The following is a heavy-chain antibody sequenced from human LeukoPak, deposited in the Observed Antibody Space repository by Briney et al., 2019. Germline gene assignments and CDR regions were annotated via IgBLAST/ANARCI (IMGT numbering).Heavy chain of an antibody. CDR3: ARDSGTTGEVKFDP. D-gene: IGHD3-10*01. CDR2: IYYSGST. Sequence: SETLSLTCTVSGGSISSYYWSWIRQPPGKGLEWIGSIYYSGSTYYNPSLKSRVTISVDTSKNQFSLKLSSVTAADTAVYYCARDSGTTGEVKFDPWGQGTLVTVSS. J-gene: IGHJ5*02. V-gene: IGHV4-59*12. CDR1: GGSISSYY.